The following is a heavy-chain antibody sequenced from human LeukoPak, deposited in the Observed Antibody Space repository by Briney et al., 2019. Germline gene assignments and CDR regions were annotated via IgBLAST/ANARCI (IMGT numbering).Heavy chain of an antibody. CDR3: ARKTDNSFDY. CDR2: IFPSDSDT. CDR1: GYSFNNYW. V-gene: IGHV5-51*01. Sequence: GESLQISCQGSGYSFNNYWIGWVRQMPGKGLEWMGMIFPSDSDTRYGPSFQGQVTISADKSISTAYLQWSSLKAPDTAMYYCARKTDNSFDYWGQGTVVTVSS. J-gene: IGHJ4*01.